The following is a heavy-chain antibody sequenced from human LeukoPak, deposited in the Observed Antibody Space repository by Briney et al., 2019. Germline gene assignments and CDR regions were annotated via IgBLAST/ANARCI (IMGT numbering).Heavy chain of an antibody. CDR2: ISSSGSTI. CDR3: ARCITIFGVVPRSWFEP. V-gene: IGHV3-11*01. D-gene: IGHD3-3*01. J-gene: IGHJ5*02. Sequence: GGSLRLSCAASGFTFSDYYMSWIRQAPGKGLEWASYISSSGSTIYYADSAKGRVTISRDNAKNSLYLQMNSLRAEDTAVYYCARCITIFGVVPRSWFEPWGQGTLVTVSS. CDR1: GFTFSDYY.